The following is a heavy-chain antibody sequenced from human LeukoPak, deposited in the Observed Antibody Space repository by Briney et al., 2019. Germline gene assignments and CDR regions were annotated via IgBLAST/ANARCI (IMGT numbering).Heavy chain of an antibody. Sequence: PGGSLRLSCAASGFTFRDYYMSWIRQAPGKGLEWVSHISSSSSYTNYADSVKGRFTISRDNAKNSLYLQMNSLRAEDTAGYYCARLYSYGHYFDNWGQGTLVTVSS. CDR2: ISSSSSYT. D-gene: IGHD5-18*01. CDR1: GFTFRDYY. J-gene: IGHJ4*02. CDR3: ARLYSYGHYFDN. V-gene: IGHV3-11*06.